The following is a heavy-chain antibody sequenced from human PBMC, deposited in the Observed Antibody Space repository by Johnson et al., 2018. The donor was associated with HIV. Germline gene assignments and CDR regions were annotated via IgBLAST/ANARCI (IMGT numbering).Heavy chain of an antibody. CDR3: ATHQPEDYYYNKYAFDG. Sequence: VQLVESGGDLVQPGGSLRLSCAGSGFTFRRYGMSWVRQAPGKGPEWVSTIGGSGVNTYYADSVKGRFTISRDNSKNTLYLQMNSLRAEDTALYYCATHQPEDYYYNKYAFDGWGQGTMVTVSS. J-gene: IGHJ3*01. CDR1: GFTFRRYG. CDR2: IGGSGVNT. V-gene: IGHV3-23*04. D-gene: IGHD3-22*01.